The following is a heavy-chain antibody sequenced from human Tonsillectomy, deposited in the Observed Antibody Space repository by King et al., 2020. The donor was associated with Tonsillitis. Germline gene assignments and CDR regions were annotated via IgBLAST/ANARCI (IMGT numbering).Heavy chain of an antibody. CDR1: GGSIRSSSYY. CDR2: IYYSGST. D-gene: IGHD3-22*01. Sequence: LQLQESGPGLVKPSETLSLTCTVSGGSIRSSSYYWGWIRQPPGKGLEWTGNIYYSGSTYYNPSLKSRVTISVDTSKNQFSLKLNSVTAADTAVYYCASGVNYYDTRGYYNWFDPWGQGTLVTVSS. V-gene: IGHV4-39*01. J-gene: IGHJ5*02. CDR3: ASGVNYYDTRGYYNWFDP.